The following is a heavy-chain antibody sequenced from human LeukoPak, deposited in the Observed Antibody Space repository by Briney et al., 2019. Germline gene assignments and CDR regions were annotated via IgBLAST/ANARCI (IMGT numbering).Heavy chain of an antibody. CDR1: GFMFSNYA. D-gene: IGHD2-8*02. Sequence: GGSLRLSCAVSGFMFSNYAMSWVRQAPGKGLEWVSGISGSGRNIYYADSVKGRFTISRDNSKNTLYLQMNGLRAEDTAVYYCVKDVWSYGMDVWGQGTTVVVS. V-gene: IGHV3-23*01. J-gene: IGHJ6*02. CDR3: VKDVWSYGMDV. CDR2: ISGSGRNI.